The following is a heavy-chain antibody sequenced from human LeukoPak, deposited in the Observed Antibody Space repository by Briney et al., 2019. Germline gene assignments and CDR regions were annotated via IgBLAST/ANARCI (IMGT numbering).Heavy chain of an antibody. CDR2: IYYSGST. CDR1: GGSISSSSYY. CDR3: ARGSPHGSGWYGPYWYFDL. Sequence: SETLSLTCTVSGGSISSSSYYWGWIRQPPGKGLEWIGSIYYSGSTYYNPSLKSRVIISVDTSKNQFSLKLSSVTAADTAVYYCARGSPHGSGWYGPYWYFDLWGRGTLVTVSS. D-gene: IGHD6-19*01. J-gene: IGHJ2*01. V-gene: IGHV4-39*07.